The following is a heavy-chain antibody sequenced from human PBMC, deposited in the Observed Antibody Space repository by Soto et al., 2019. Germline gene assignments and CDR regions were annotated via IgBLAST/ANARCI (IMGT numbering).Heavy chain of an antibody. D-gene: IGHD2-15*01. CDR1: GYSFTSYW. V-gene: IGHV5-51*01. Sequence: GESLKISCKGSGYSFTSYWIGWVRQMPGKGLEWMGIIYPGDSDTRYSPSFQGQVTISADKSISTAYLQWSSLKASDTAMYYCARQGCSGGSCYPSYYYYYMDVWGKGTTVTVSS. CDR3: ARQGCSGGSCYPSYYYYYMDV. CDR2: IYPGDSDT. J-gene: IGHJ6*03.